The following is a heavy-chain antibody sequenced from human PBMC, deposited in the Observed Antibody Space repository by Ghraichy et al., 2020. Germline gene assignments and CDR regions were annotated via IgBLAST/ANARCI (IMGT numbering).Heavy chain of an antibody. CDR3: AREDIVVVPAANGWYFDY. J-gene: IGHJ4*02. D-gene: IGHD2-2*01. CDR1: GFTFSSYW. CDR2: IKQDGSEK. V-gene: IGHV3-7*01. Sequence: GGSLRLSCAASGFTFSSYWMSWVRQAPGKGLEWVANIKQDGSEKYYVDSVKGRFTISRDNAKNSLYLQMNSLRAEDTAVYYCAREDIVVVPAANGWYFDYGGQGTLVTVSS.